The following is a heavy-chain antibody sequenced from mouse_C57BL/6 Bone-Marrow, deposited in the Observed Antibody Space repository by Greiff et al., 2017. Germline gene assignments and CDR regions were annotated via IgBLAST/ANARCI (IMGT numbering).Heavy chain of an antibody. D-gene: IGHD4-1*01. CDR1: GFTFSDYG. J-gene: IGHJ4*01. Sequence: EVQGVESGGGLVKPGGSLKLSCAASGFTFSDYGMHWVRQAPEKGLEWVAYISSGSSTIYYADTVKGRFTISRDNAKNTLFLRMTSLRSEDTAMYYCAKHWEGYAMDYWGQGTSVTVSS. CDR3: AKHWEGYAMDY. V-gene: IGHV5-17*01. CDR2: ISSGSSTI.